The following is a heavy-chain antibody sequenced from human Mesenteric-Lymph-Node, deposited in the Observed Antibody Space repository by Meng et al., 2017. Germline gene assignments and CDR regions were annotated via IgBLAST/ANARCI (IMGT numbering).Heavy chain of an antibody. J-gene: IGHJ6*02. V-gene: IGHV1-18*01. CDR2: ISPYNGNT. D-gene: IGHD4-17*01. CDR1: GYTFTSYG. Sequence: ASVKVSCKASGYTFTSYGLSWVRQAPGQGLEWMGWISPYNGNTNYAQKLQGRVTVTTDTSTSTAYMELRSLRSEDTAVYYCAAVGGGTTVTYYYYYGMDVWGQGTTVTVSS. CDR3: AAVGGGTTVTYYYYYGMDV.